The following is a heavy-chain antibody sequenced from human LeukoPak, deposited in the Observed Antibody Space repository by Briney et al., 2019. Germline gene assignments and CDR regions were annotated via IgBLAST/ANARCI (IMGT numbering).Heavy chain of an antibody. Sequence: SETLSLTCAVYGASLSGYYWNWIRQPPGKGLEWIGEITDGGKTNYNPSLQSRVTISVDTSKNHFSLTLTSVTAADTAVYCCARFPRWFDPWGQGTLVTVSS. CDR1: GASLSGYY. J-gene: IGHJ5*02. CDR2: ITDGGKT. CDR3: ARFPRWFDP. V-gene: IGHV4-34*01.